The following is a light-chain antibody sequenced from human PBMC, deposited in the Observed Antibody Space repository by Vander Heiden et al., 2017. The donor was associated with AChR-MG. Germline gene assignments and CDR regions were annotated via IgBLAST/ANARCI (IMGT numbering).Light chain of an antibody. Sequence: DIQMTQSRSSLYASVGDRVTVTCRASQTISSYLNWYQQKPGKAPKLLIYAASSLQSGVPSRFSGSGSGTDFTLTISSLHPEDFATYYCQESYSTLYTFGQGTNVEIK. CDR3: QESYSTLYT. CDR2: AAS. CDR1: QTISSY. J-gene: IGKJ2*01. V-gene: IGKV1-39*01.